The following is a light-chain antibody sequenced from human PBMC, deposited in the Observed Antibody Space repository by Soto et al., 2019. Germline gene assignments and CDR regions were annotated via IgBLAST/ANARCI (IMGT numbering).Light chain of an antibody. CDR1: QGISSY. CDR3: KQYSSYHRT. V-gene: IGKV1-8*01. J-gene: IGKJ1*01. CDR2: AAS. Sequence: AIRMTQSPSSLSASTGDRVTITCRSSQGISSYLAWYQQKPGKAPKLLIYAASTLQSGVPSRFSGSGSGKDLTLTISCLQSEDFATYYCKQYSSYHRTFGQGTKVDIX.